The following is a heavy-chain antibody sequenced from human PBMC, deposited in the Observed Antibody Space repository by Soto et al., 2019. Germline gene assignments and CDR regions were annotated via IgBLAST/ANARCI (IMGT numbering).Heavy chain of an antibody. V-gene: IGHV4-31*03. CDR3: ARDHSPWFGELLHPPRHYYMDV. Sequence: QVQLQESGPGLVKPSQTLSLTCTVSGGSISSGGYYWSWIRQHPGKGLEWIGYIYYSGSTYYNPSLKSGVTISVDTSKNQFSLKLSSLPAADTAVYYCARDHSPWFGELLHPPRHYYMDVWGKGTTVTVSS. D-gene: IGHD3-10*01. CDR1: GGSISSGGYY. CDR2: IYYSGST. J-gene: IGHJ6*03.